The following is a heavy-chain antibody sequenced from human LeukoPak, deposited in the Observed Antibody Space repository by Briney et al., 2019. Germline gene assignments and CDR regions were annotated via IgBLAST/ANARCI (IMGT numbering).Heavy chain of an antibody. V-gene: IGHV4-31*03. D-gene: IGHD4-11*01. J-gene: IGHJ5*02. CDR1: GGSIGSGGYY. CDR3: ARDYSNPSGFGP. CDR2: IYYSGST. Sequence: SQTLSLTCTVSGGSIGSGGYYWSWIRQHPGKGLEWIGYIYYSGSTYYNPSLKSRVTISVDTSKNQFSLKLSSVTAADTAVYYCARDYSNPSGFGPWGQGTLVTVSS.